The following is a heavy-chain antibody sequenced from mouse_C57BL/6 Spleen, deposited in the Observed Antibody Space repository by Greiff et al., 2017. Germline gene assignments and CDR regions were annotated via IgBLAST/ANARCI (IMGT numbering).Heavy chain of an antibody. CDR3: TTSGSSSDY. D-gene: IGHD1-1*01. Sequence: VTLKESGAELVRPGASVKLSCTASGFNIKDDYMHWVKQRPEQGLEWIGWIDPENGDTEYASKFQGKATITADTSSNTAYLQLSSLTSEDTAVYSCTTSGSSSDYWGQGTTLTVSS. V-gene: IGHV14-4*01. CDR1: GFNIKDDY. CDR2: IDPENGDT. J-gene: IGHJ2*01.